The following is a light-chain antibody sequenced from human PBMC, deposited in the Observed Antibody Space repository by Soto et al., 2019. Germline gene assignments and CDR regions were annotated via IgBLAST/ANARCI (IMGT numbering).Light chain of an antibody. CDR1: ETVRSN. CDR2: AAS. J-gene: IGKJ1*01. Sequence: RVMTQSPDTLSVSPGERATLSCRASETVRSNLAWYQQKPVQSPRLLIYAASTRATGIPARFIGKGSGTEYTLTISSLQSEDFAVYYCQQYNNWWTFGQGTKVDIK. CDR3: QQYNNWWT. V-gene: IGKV3D-15*01.